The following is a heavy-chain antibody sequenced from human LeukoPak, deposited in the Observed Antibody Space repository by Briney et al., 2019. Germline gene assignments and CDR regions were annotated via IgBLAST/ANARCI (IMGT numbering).Heavy chain of an antibody. Sequence: GGSLRLSCAASGFTFSSYGMHWVRQAPGKGLEWVAVISYEGSNKYYADSVKGRFTISRDNSKNTLYPQMNSLRAEDTAVYYCAKACIGRVTMIRGVTVNYWGQGTLVTVSS. J-gene: IGHJ4*02. CDR3: AKACIGRVTMIRGVTVNY. CDR2: ISYEGSNK. CDR1: GFTFSSYG. D-gene: IGHD3-10*01. V-gene: IGHV3-30*18.